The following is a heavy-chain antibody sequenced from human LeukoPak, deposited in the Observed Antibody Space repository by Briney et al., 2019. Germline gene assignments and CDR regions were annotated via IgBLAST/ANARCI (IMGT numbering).Heavy chain of an antibody. CDR1: GGSISSYY. CDR2: IYTSGST. Sequence: PSETLSLTCTVSGGSISSYYWSWIRQPAGKGLEWIGRIYTSGSTNYNPSRKSRVTMSVDTSKNQFSLKLSSVTAADTAVYYCAREGAQQLSFWFDPWGQGTLVTVSS. D-gene: IGHD6-13*01. V-gene: IGHV4-4*07. J-gene: IGHJ5*02. CDR3: AREGAQQLSFWFDP.